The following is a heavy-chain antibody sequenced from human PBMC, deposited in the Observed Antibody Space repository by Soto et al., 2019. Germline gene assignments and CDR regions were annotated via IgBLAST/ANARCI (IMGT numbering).Heavy chain of an antibody. CDR1: GGTFSSYA. CDR2: IIPIFGTA. D-gene: IGHD2-2*01. CDR3: ARAREGVPAAKYYYGMDV. Sequence: ASVKVSCKASGGTFSSYAISWVRQAPGQGLEWMGGIIPIFGTANYAQKFQGRVTITADKSTSTAYMELSSLRSEDTAVYYCARAREGVPAAKYYYGMDVWGQGTTVTVSS. V-gene: IGHV1-69*06. J-gene: IGHJ6*02.